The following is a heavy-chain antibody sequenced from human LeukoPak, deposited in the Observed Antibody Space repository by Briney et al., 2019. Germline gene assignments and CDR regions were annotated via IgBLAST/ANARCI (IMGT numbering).Heavy chain of an antibody. CDR1: GFTFSNNA. CDR2: TSTSGGSA. CDR3: ARYSGSYYYPPAWDL. V-gene: IGHV3-23*01. J-gene: IGHJ4*02. Sequence: GGSLRLSCAASGFTFSNNAMSWVRQAPGKGLEWVSATSTSGGSAYYADSVKGRFTTSRDNSKNTLYLQMDSLRADDTAVYYCARYSGSYYYPPAWDLWGQGTLVTVSS. D-gene: IGHD1-26*01.